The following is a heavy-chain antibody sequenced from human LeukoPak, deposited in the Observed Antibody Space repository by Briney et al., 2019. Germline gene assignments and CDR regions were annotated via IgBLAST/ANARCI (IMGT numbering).Heavy chain of an antibody. CDR1: GGTFTSYA. CDR2: IIPIFDTA. D-gene: IGHD1-1*01. Sequence: SVKLSCKASGGTFTSYAISWVRQAPGQGLEWMGGIIPIFDTANYAYKFQGRVTITADESTSTAYMELRRLRSEDTAVYYCAREGGNWNDPTPSYFDYWGQGTLVTVSS. CDR3: AREGGNWNDPTPSYFDY. J-gene: IGHJ4*02. V-gene: IGHV1-69*13.